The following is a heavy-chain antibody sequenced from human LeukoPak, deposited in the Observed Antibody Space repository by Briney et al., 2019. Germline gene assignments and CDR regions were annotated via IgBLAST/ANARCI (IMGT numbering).Heavy chain of an antibody. CDR3: ARELRFLEWLEYNWFDP. CDR2: IYTSGST. D-gene: IGHD3-3*01. J-gene: IGHJ5*02. V-gene: IGHV4-4*07. Sequence: PSETLSLTCTVSGGSISSYYWSWIRQPAGTGLEWIGRIYTSGSTNYNPSLKSRVTMSVDTSKNQFSLKLSSVTAADTAVYYCARELRFLEWLEYNWFDPWGQGTLVTVSS. CDR1: GGSISSYY.